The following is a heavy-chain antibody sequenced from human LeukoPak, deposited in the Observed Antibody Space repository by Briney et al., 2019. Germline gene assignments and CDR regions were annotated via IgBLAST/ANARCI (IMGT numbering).Heavy chain of an antibody. CDR2: INHSGST. Sequence: SETLSLTCAVYGGSFSGYYWSWIRQPPGKGLEWIGEINHSGSTNYNPSLKSRVTTSVDTPKNQFSLKLSSVTAADTAVYYCASEGYCSGGSCYSAYWGQGTLVTVSS. CDR3: ASEGYCSGGSCYSAY. V-gene: IGHV4-34*01. J-gene: IGHJ4*02. CDR1: GGSFSGYY. D-gene: IGHD2-15*01.